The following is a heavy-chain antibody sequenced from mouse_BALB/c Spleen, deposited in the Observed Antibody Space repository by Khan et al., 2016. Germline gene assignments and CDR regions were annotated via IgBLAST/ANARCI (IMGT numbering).Heavy chain of an antibody. CDR3: ARYDYYAMDY. CDR1: GYTFTSYW. Sequence: QVRLQQSGAELARPGASVKLSCKASGYTFTSYWMQWVKQRPGQGLEWIGAIYPGDGDTRYTQKFKGKATLTADKSSSTAYMQLSSLASEDSAVYYCARYDYYAMDYWGQGTSVTISS. V-gene: IGHV1-87*01. J-gene: IGHJ4*01. CDR2: IYPGDGDT.